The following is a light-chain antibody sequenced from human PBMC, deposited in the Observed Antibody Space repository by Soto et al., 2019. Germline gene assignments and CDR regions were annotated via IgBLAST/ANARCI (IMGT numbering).Light chain of an antibody. CDR3: GTWDDSLVSYV. Sequence: QSVLTQPPSLSAAPGPRVTISCSGTITNIGDNYVSWYQHLPVTAPKLVVYDNDRRPSELPGRFSGSKSGTSATLVITGLQTGDEADYYCGTWDDSLVSYVFGTGTKVT. V-gene: IGLV1-51*01. CDR2: DND. J-gene: IGLJ1*01. CDR1: ITNIGDNY.